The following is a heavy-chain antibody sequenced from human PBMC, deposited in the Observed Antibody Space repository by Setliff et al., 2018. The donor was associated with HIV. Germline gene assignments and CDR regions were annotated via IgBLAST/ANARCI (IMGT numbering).Heavy chain of an antibody. V-gene: IGHV3-23*01. CDR1: GFTFSNYA. Sequence: PGGSLRLSCAASGFTFSNYAMSWVRQAPGKGLEWVSTISGSDDNTYYGDSVKGRFTISRDNSRDTLYLQVNKLRAEDTAVYYCALSGANLFDPWGQGILVTVSS. J-gene: IGHJ5*02. CDR3: ALSGANLFDP. D-gene: IGHD5-12*01. CDR2: ISGSDDNT.